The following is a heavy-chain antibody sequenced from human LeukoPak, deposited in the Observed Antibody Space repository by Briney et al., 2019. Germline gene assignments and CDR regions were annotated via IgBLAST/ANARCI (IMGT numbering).Heavy chain of an antibody. Sequence: KPSETLSLTCTVSGGSTSSNYWSWIRQPPGKGLEWIGYIYYSGYTNYNPSLKSRVTMSVDTSKNQSSLKLTSVTAADTAVYYCATLRYCSGGSCFPKYFQHWGQGTLVTVSS. V-gene: IGHV4-59*08. CDR3: ATLRYCSGGSCFPKYFQH. D-gene: IGHD2-15*01. J-gene: IGHJ1*01. CDR2: IYYSGYT. CDR1: GGSTSSNY.